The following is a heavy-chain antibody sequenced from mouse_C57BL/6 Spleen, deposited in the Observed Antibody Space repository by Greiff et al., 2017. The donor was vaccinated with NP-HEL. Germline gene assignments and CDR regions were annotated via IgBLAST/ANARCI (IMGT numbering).Heavy chain of an antibody. V-gene: IGHV5-6*01. J-gene: IGHJ3*01. CDR3: ARGDYGYDGFAY. Sequence: EVQRVESGGDLVKPGGSLKLSCAASGFTFSSYGMSWVRQTPDKRLEWVATISSGGSYTYYPDSVKGRVTISRDNAKNTLYLQMSSLKSEDTARYYCARGDYGYDGFAYWGHGTLVTVSA. CDR2: ISSGGSYT. D-gene: IGHD2-2*01. CDR1: GFTFSSYG.